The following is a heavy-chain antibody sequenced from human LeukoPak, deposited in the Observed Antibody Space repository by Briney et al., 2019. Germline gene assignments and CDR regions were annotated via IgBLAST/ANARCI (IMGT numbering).Heavy chain of an antibody. CDR2: ISGSSGTI. CDR1: GFTSSSYS. V-gene: IGHV3-48*01. CDR3: AKRSEFGVLYYMDV. Sequence: TRGSLRLSPAASGFTSSSYSMNRGRQTPRKGLEWVSYISGSSGTIYYADSVKGRFTSSRDNAKSSLYLEMNSLRAEDTAVYYCAKRSEFGVLYYMDVWGKGTTVTVSS. D-gene: IGHD3-16*01. J-gene: IGHJ6*03.